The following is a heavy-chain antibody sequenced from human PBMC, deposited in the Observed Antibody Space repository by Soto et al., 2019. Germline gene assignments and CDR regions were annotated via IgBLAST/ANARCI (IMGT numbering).Heavy chain of an antibody. D-gene: IGHD3-22*01. CDR2: IYHSGST. J-gene: IGHJ4*02. CDR3: ATYYDSSGSFDY. Sequence: SETRSLTCAVSGGSISSGGYSWSWIRQPPGKGLEWIGYIYHSGSTYYNPSLKSRVTISVDRSKNQFSLKLSSVTAADTAVYYCATYYDSSGSFDYWGQGTLVVVSS. CDR1: GGSISSGGYS. V-gene: IGHV4-30-2*01.